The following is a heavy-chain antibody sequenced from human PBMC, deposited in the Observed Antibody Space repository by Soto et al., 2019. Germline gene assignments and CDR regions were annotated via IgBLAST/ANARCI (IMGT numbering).Heavy chain of an antibody. V-gene: IGHV4-30-2*01. J-gene: IGHJ4*02. CDR3: ARGEISDFDF. CDR2: IYQSGFT. Sequence: SETLSLTCSVSDNSMSTSVFSWSWVREARGQGLDWIGYIYQSGFTAYNPSLRSRVTIPIDTSKRQFSLSLSSVTAEDTAVYYCARGEISDFDFWGQGTMVTVSS. CDR1: DNSMSTSVFS. D-gene: IGHD3-16*01.